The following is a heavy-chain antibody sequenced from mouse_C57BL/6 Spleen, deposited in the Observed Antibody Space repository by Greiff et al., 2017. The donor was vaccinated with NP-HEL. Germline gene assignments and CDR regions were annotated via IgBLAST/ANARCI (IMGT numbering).Heavy chain of an antibody. V-gene: IGHV14-2*01. CDR1: GFNIKDYY. CDR3: ASPYYGSSLYAMDY. J-gene: IGHJ4*01. Sequence: EVKLVESGAELVKPGASVKLSCTASGFNIKDYYMHWVKQRTEQGLEWIGRIDPEDGETKYAPKFQGKATITADTSSNTAYLQLSSLTSEDTAVYYCASPYYGSSLYAMDYWGQGTSVTVSS. CDR2: IDPEDGET. D-gene: IGHD1-1*01.